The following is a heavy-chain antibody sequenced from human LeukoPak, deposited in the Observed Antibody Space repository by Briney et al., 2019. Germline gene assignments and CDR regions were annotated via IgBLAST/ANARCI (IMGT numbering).Heavy chain of an antibody. CDR1: GFTFSSYA. CDR3: GNTDRRFRESYGMDV. J-gene: IGHJ6*02. V-gene: IGHV3-23*01. D-gene: IGHD3-10*01. CDR2: IGTSGDST. Sequence: GGSLRLSRAASGFTFSSYAMSWVRQAPGKGLEWVSAIGTSGDSTYYTDPVKGRFTISRDNSKNTLYLQMNSLRAEDTAVYYCGNTDRRFRESYGMDVWGQGTTVTVSS.